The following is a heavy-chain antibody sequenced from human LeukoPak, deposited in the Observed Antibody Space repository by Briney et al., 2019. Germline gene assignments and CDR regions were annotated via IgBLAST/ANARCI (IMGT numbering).Heavy chain of an antibody. CDR3: ARDRHGGSLNYFDY. CDR2: ISGSGGST. D-gene: IGHD4-23*01. Sequence: GGSLRLSCAASGFTFSSYGMSWVRQAPGKGLEWVSAISGSGGSTYYADSVKGRFTISRDNSKNTLYLQMNSLRAEDTAVYYCARDRHGGSLNYFDYWGQGTLVTVSS. J-gene: IGHJ4*02. CDR1: GFTFSSYG. V-gene: IGHV3-23*01.